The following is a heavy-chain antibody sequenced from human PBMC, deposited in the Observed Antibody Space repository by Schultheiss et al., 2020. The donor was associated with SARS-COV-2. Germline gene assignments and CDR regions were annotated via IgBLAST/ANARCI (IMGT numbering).Heavy chain of an antibody. CDR3: AREVSRGTINYGDYTGSSDWYFDL. CDR2: SSSSSSDT. V-gene: IGHV3-11*06. Sequence: GGSLRLSCAASGFTFSDYYMSWIRQAPGKGLEWVSYSSSSSSDTNYADSVKGRFTISRDNAKNSLYLQMNSLRAEDTAVYYCAREVSRGTINYGDYTGSSDWYFDLWGRGTLVTVSS. J-gene: IGHJ2*01. CDR1: GFTFSDYY. D-gene: IGHD4-17*01.